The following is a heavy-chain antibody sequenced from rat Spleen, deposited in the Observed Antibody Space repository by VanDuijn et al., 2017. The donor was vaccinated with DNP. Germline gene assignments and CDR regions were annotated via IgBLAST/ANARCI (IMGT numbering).Heavy chain of an antibody. V-gene: IGHV2-1*01. CDR2: IWSGGNT. Sequence: QVQLRESGPGLVQPSQTLSLTCTVSGFSLTSNSVHWVRQPPGKGLEWIGAIWSGGNTDYNSVLESRLSISRDPSKSQVFLKMNSLQTEDTAIYFCTGDFDYWGQGLMVAVSS. CDR3: TGDFDY. CDR1: GFSLTSNS. J-gene: IGHJ2*01.